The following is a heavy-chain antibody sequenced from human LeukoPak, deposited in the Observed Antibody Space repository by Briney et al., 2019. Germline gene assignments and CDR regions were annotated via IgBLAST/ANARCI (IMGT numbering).Heavy chain of an antibody. Sequence: PPETLSLTCTVSGGSISSSYWSWIRQPPGKGLDWIGYIHYSGNTNSNPSLKSRVTMSVDTSNNQFSLKLTSVTAADTAVYYCARDTVGSSSTFDYWGQGTLVTVSS. CDR3: ARDTVGSSSTFDY. V-gene: IGHV4-59*01. D-gene: IGHD6-13*01. CDR1: GGSISSSY. CDR2: IHYSGNT. J-gene: IGHJ4*02.